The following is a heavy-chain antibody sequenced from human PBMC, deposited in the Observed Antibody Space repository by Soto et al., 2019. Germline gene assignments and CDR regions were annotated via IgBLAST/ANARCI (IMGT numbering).Heavy chain of an antibody. D-gene: IGHD3-3*01. CDR1: GFTFSSYA. Sequence: GGSLRLSCAASGFTFSSYAMSWVRRAPGKGLEWVSAISGSGGSTYYADSVKGRFTISRDNSKDTLYLQMNSLRAEDTAVYYCAVSQDYDFWSGSPGGSNFDYWGQGTLVTVSS. CDR3: AVSQDYDFWSGSPGGSNFDY. J-gene: IGHJ4*02. CDR2: ISGSGGST. V-gene: IGHV3-23*01.